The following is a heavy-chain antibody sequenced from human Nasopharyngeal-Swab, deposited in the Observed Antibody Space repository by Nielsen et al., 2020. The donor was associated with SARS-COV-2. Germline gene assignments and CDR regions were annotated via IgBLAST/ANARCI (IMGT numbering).Heavy chain of an antibody. CDR1: GFTFNIFA. CDR3: AKDDVVRGDAFDI. CDR2: ISASGGST. Sequence: GESLKISFIPSGFTFNIFAMAWVRRTPGRGLQWVSGISASGGSTYYTDSVKGRFAVSRDNSRNTLYLQMHSLRVEDTALYYCAKDDVVRGDAFDIWGQGTMVTVSS. D-gene: IGHD3-10*01. J-gene: IGHJ3*02. V-gene: IGHV3-23*01.